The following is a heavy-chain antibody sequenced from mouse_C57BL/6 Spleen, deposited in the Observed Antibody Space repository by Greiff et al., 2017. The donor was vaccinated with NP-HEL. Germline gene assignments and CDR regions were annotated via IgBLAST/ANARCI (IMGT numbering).Heavy chain of an antibody. V-gene: IGHV5-12*01. D-gene: IGHD4-1*01. Sequence: EVQVVESGGGLVQPGGSLKLSCAASGFTFSDYYMYWVRQTPEKRLEWVAYISNGGGSTYYPDTVKGRFTISRDNAKNTLYLQMSRLKSEDTAMYYCARQSWDKYYFDYWGQGTTLTVSS. CDR3: ARQSWDKYYFDY. CDR2: ISNGGGST. CDR1: GFTFSDYY. J-gene: IGHJ2*01.